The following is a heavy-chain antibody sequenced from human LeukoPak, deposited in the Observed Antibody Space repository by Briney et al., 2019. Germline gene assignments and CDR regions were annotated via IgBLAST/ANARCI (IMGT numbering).Heavy chain of an antibody. D-gene: IGHD6-13*01. CDR2: ISYSGGST. Sequence: GGSLRLSCAASGFTFSSYAMSWVRQAPGKGLEWVSAISYSGGSTYYADSVKGRFTISRDSSKNTLYLQMNSLRAEDTAVYYCARGGSSSWYYYYGMDVWGQGTTVTVSS. V-gene: IGHV3-23*01. CDR3: ARGGSSSWYYYYGMDV. J-gene: IGHJ6*02. CDR1: GFTFSSYA.